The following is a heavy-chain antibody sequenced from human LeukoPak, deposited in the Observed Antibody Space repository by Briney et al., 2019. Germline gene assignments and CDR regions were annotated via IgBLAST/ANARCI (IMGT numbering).Heavy chain of an antibody. D-gene: IGHD3-10*01. J-gene: IGHJ5*02. CDR3: ARVCSPLLWFGELSP. V-gene: IGHV1-69*13. CDR2: VIPIFGTA. Sequence: SVKVSCKASGGTFSSYAISWVRQAPGQGLEWMGGVIPIFGTANYAQKFQGRVTITADESTSTAYMELRSLRSEDTAVYYCARVCSPLLWFGELSPWGQGTLVTVSS. CDR1: GGTFSSYA.